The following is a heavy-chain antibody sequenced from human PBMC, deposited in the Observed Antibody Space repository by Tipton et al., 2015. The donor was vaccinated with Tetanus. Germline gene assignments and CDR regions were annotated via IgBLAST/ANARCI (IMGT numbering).Heavy chain of an antibody. CDR1: GFKFGDFY. J-gene: IGHJ4*02. V-gene: IGHV4-59*01. CDR2: ILYGAST. Sequence: LRLSCAASGFKFGDFYMSWIRQAPGKGLEYIGYILYGASTHYNPSLKSRVTVSADPSQNQFSLRLTSVTAADTAVYYCARANNEFPKKGPFDSWGQGSLVIVSS. D-gene: IGHD1-1*01. CDR3: ARANNEFPKKGPFDS.